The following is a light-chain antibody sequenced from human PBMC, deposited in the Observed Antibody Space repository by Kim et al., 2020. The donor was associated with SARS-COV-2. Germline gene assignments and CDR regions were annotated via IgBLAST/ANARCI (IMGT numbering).Light chain of an antibody. CDR1: QSVLHSSNNKNR. V-gene: IGKV4-1*01. CDR3: QQHYSTPYT. J-gene: IGKJ2*01. Sequence: DIVMTQSPDSLAVSLGERATINCKSSQSVLHSSNNKNRLTWFRQKPGQPPKLLIYWASTRESGVPDRFSGSGSGTDFTLTISSLQAEDVAVYYCQQHYSTPYTFGQGTKVDIK. CDR2: WAS.